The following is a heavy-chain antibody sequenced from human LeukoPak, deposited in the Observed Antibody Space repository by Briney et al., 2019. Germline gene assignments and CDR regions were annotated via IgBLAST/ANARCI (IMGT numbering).Heavy chain of an antibody. V-gene: IGHV3-74*01. D-gene: IGHD3-10*01. Sequence: GGSLRLSCAASGFTFSSYWMHWVRQAPGKGLVWVSRINSDGSSTSYADSVKGRFTISRDNAKNSLYLQMNSLRAEDTALYYCAKDIGPWFGELINYWGQGTLVTVSS. J-gene: IGHJ4*02. CDR3: AKDIGPWFGELINY. CDR2: INSDGSST. CDR1: GFTFSSYW.